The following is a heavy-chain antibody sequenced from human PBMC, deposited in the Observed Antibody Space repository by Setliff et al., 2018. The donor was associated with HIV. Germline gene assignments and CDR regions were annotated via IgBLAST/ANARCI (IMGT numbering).Heavy chain of an antibody. CDR2: MNGMNGDT. Sequence: ASVKVSCKTSGYTFVNYYVNWVRQAPGQGLEWIGIMNGMNGDTSYAQSLKGRVTVNRDTSTSTVYMDLSSLRPEETAVYYCATSPPGGSSDYIWGSDYFDHWGQGALVTVSS. V-gene: IGHV1-46*01. CDR3: ATSPPGGSSDYIWGSDYFDH. J-gene: IGHJ4*02. CDR1: GYTFVNYY. D-gene: IGHD5-12*01.